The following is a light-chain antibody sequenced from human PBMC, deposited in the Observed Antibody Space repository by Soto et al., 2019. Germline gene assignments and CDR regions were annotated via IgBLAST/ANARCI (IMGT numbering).Light chain of an antibody. CDR1: MRDVGAYNL. V-gene: IGLV2-14*01. CDR2: EVR. Sequence: QSVLTQPASVSGSPGQSITISCAGTMRDVGAYNLVSWYQQHPGRAPQLIIYEVRNRPSGISFRFSGSKSGNTASLTISGLQAEDEADYYCSSYTGSSTIVFGTGTKVTVL. J-gene: IGLJ1*01. CDR3: SSYTGSSTIV.